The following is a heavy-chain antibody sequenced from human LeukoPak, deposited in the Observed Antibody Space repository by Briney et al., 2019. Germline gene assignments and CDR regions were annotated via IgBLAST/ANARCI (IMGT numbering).Heavy chain of an antibody. CDR1: GFTFGDYA. CDR3: TRDLRRGVTLDLDIAVASNDY. Sequence: GGSLRLSCTASGFTFGDYAMCWVRQAPGKGLEWVGFIRSKAYGGTTEYAASVKGRFTISRDDSKSIAYLQMNSLKTEDTAVYYCTRDLRRGVTLDLDIAVASNDYWGQGTLVTVSS. J-gene: IGHJ4*02. D-gene: IGHD6-19*01. V-gene: IGHV3-49*04. CDR2: IRSKAYGGTT.